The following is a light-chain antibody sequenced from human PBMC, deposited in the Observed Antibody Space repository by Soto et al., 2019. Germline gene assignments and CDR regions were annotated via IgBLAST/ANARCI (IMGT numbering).Light chain of an antibody. CDR2: SNN. Sequence: QSVLTQPPSASGTPGQRVTISCSGSSSNIGSNTVNWYQQLPGTAPKLLIYSNNQRPSGVPDRFSGSKSDTSASLAISGLQSEDEADYYCAAWDDSLNGSLFGGGTKLTVL. J-gene: IGLJ3*02. CDR1: SSNIGSNT. CDR3: AAWDDSLNGSL. V-gene: IGLV1-44*01.